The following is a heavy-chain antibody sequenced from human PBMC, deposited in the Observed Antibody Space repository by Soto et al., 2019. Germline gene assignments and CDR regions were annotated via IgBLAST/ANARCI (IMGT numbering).Heavy chain of an antibody. D-gene: IGHD3-16*01. Sequence: SETLSLTCAVSGCSISSGGYSWSWIRQPPGKGLEWIGYIYHSGSTYYNPSLKSRVTIPVDRSKNQFSLKLSSVTAADTAVYYCAKILSSETYAFDYWGQGTLVTVSS. CDR1: GCSISSGGYS. CDR3: AKILSSETYAFDY. V-gene: IGHV4-30-2*01. J-gene: IGHJ4*02. CDR2: IYHSGST.